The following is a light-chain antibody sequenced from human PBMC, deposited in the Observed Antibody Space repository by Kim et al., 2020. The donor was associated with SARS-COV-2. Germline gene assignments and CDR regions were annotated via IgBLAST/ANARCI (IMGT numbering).Light chain of an antibody. J-gene: IGKJ5*01. Sequence: PGERPTPDCRASQGISSNLAWYQQKPGQTPRVLTYGASARATGIPARFSGSGSGTEFTLTISNLQSEDFAVYYCQQYAYWRAFGQGTRLEIK. V-gene: IGKV3-15*01. CDR3: QQYAYWRA. CDR1: QGISSN. CDR2: GAS.